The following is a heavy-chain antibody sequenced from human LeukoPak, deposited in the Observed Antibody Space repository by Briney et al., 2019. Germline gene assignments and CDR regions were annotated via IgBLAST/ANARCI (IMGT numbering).Heavy chain of an antibody. CDR2: ISGSGGST. D-gene: IGHD6-19*01. V-gene: IGHV3-23*01. CDR3: AKDWEQWLVQGFDY. CDR1: GFTFSSYA. J-gene: IGHJ4*02. Sequence: PGGSLRLSCAASGFTFSSYAMSWARQAPGKGLEWVSAISGSGGSTYYADSVKGRFTISRDNSKNTLYLQMNSLRAEDTAVYYCAKDWEQWLVQGFDYWGQGTLVTVSS.